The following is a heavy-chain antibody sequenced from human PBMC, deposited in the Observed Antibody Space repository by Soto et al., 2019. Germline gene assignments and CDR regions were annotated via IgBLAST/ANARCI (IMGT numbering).Heavy chain of an antibody. CDR3: ATGNVDSMLEY. Sequence: PSETLSLTCVVSDGSISTYDWWTWVRQPPGKGLEWIGKMFHSGGADYSPSLKSRVTISADSSKNHFSLRLTAVTAAGTAVYYCATGNVDSMLEYWGQGTQVTVS. D-gene: IGHD3-3*01. CDR1: DGSISTYDW. V-gene: IGHV4-4*02. CDR2: MFHSGGA. J-gene: IGHJ4*02.